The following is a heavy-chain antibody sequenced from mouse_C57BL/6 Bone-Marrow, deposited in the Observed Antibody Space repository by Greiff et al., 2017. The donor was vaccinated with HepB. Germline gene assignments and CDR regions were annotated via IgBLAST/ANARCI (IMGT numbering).Heavy chain of an antibody. V-gene: IGHV1-55*01. CDR2: IYPGSGST. J-gene: IGHJ1*03. CDR1: GYTFTSYW. Sequence: VQLQQSGAELVKPGASVKMSCKASGYTFTSYWITWVKQRPGQGLEWIGDIYPGSGSTNYNEKFKSKATLTVDTSSSTAYMQLSSLTSEDSAVYYCARGPYYGSSYWYFDVWGTGTTVTVSS. D-gene: IGHD1-1*01. CDR3: ARGPYYGSSYWYFDV.